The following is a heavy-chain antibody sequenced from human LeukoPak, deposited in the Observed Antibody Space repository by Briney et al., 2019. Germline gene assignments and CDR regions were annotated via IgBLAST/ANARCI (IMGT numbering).Heavy chain of an antibody. CDR3: ATYYYDSSGYYYPRDY. CDR1: GGTFSSYA. CDR2: IIPIFGTA. D-gene: IGHD3-22*01. J-gene: IGHJ4*02. Sequence: SVKVSCKASGGTFSSYAISWVRQAPGQGLEWMRGIIPIFGTANYAQKFQGRVTITADESTSTAYMELSSLRSEDTAVYYCATYYYDSSGYYYPRDYWGQGTLVTVSS. V-gene: IGHV1-69*13.